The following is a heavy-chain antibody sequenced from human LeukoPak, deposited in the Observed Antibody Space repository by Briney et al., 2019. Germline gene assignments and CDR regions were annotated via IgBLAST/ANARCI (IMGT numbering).Heavy chain of an antibody. Sequence: ASVKVSCKASGYTFTSYGISWVRQAPGQGLEWMGWISAYNGNTNYAQKLQGRVTMTTDTSTSTAYMELRSLRSDDTAVYYCAGDRSSWSNGQFDYWGQGTLVTVSS. CDR3: AGDRSSWSNGQFDY. CDR2: ISAYNGNT. J-gene: IGHJ4*02. V-gene: IGHV1-18*01. D-gene: IGHD6-13*01. CDR1: GYTFTSYG.